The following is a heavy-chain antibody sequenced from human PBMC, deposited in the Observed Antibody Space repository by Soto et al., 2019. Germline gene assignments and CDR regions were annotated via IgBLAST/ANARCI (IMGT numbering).Heavy chain of an antibody. D-gene: IGHD6-6*01. CDR2: ISYDGSDK. V-gene: IGHV3-30-3*01. CDR3: ARDGYSSSFSLRY. J-gene: IGHJ4*02. CDR1: GFTFSSYA. Sequence: PGGSLRLSCAASGFTFSSYAMHWVRQAPGKGPEWVAVISYDGSDKYYADSVKGRFTISRDNSKNTLYLQMNSLRAEDTAVYYCARDGYSSSFSLRYWGQGTLVTVSS.